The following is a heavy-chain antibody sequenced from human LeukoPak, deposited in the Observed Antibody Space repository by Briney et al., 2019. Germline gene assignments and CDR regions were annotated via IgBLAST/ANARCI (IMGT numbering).Heavy chain of an antibody. D-gene: IGHD7-27*01. CDR3: ASRKLGNDY. CDR2: IHYTGST. J-gene: IGHJ4*02. V-gene: IGHV4-59*02. CDR1: GGSVSDYY. Sequence: SETLSLTCTISGGSVSDYYWSWIRQSPGKGLEWIGYIHYTGSTTYNPSLKSRVTISADTSKNQFSLKLSSVTAADTAVYYCASRKLGNDYWGQGTLVTVSS.